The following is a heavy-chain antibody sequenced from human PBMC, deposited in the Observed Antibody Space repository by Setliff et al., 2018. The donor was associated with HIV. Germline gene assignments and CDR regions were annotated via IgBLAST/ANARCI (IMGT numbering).Heavy chain of an antibody. V-gene: IGHV3-7*03. CDR1: GFTLSSYW. D-gene: IGHD3-10*01. CDR2: IKQDGSEK. Sequence: PGGSLRLSCAASGFTLSSYWMNWVRQAPGKGLEWVVNIKQDGSEKYYIDSVKGRFTISRDNAKNSLYLQMNSLRAEDTAVYYCARALQGSRRDPDYWGQGTLVTVSS. J-gene: IGHJ4*02. CDR3: ARALQGSRRDPDY.